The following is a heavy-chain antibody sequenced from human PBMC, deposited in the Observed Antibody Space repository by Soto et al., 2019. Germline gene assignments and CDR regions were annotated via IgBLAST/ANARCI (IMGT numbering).Heavy chain of an antibody. D-gene: IGHD6-13*01. CDR3: ARDVAAAGTARGGDESFQH. V-gene: IGHV1-18*01. CDR2: ISAYNGNK. Sequence: QVQLVQSGAEVKKPGASVKVSCKASGYTFTSYGISWVRQAPGQGLEWMGGISAYNGNKNYAQKLQGRVTMTTDTSTSTAYMELRSLRSDDTAVYYCARDVAAAGTARGGDESFQHWGQGTLVTVSS. J-gene: IGHJ1*01. CDR1: GYTFTSYG.